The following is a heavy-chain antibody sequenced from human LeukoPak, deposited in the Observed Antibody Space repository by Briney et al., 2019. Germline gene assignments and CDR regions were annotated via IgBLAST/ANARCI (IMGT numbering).Heavy chain of an antibody. CDR2: INHSGST. J-gene: IGHJ4*02. V-gene: IGHV4-34*01. CDR3: ARHVIAVAGLDY. D-gene: IGHD6-13*01. Sequence: PSETLSLTCAVYGGSFSGYYWSWIRQPPGKGLEWIGEINHSGSTYYNSSLKSRVTISIDTSKNQFSLKLGSVTAADTAVYYCARHVIAVAGLDYWGQGTLVTVSS. CDR1: GGSFSGYY.